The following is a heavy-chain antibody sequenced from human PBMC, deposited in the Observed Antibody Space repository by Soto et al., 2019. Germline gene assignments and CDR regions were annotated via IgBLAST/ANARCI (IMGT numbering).Heavy chain of an antibody. CDR1: GFSFSNIW. CDR3: ARGSAWAFDY. V-gene: IGHV3-7*01. Sequence: EVQLVESGGGLVQPGGSLRLSCAASGFSFSNIWMKWVRQAPGKGLDWVANINQDGSEKYYVDSVKGRFTISRDNAKNSLYLQMNSLRAEDTAVYYCARGSAWAFDYWGQGTLVTVSS. J-gene: IGHJ4*02. CDR2: INQDGSEK. D-gene: IGHD6-19*01.